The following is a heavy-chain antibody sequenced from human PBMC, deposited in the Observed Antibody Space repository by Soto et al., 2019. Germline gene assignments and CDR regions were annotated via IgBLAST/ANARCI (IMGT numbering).Heavy chain of an antibody. J-gene: IGHJ4*02. V-gene: IGHV3-30*03. CDR1: GFTFSSYG. CDR3: ATPFGKTTVTTPTTPGDY. CDR2: ISYDGSNK. Sequence: QVQLVESGGGVVQPGRSLRLSCAASGFTFSSYGMHWVRQAPGKGLEWVAVISYDGSNKYYADSVKGRFTISRDNSKNTLYLQMNSLRAEDTAVYYCATPFGKTTVTTPTTPGDYWGQGTLVTVSS. D-gene: IGHD4-17*01.